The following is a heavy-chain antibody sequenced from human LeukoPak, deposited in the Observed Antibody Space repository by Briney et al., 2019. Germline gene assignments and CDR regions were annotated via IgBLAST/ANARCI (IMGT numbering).Heavy chain of an antibody. J-gene: IGHJ4*02. Sequence: GGSLRLSCEGSGFTFSDYWMGWVRQAPGKGLEWVANINEDGSNKWHLGSVKGRFTVSRDNARNSLYLQMNSLRVEDTAVYYCTRVIVAVPGYFDYFDFWGQGVLVTVSS. V-gene: IGHV3-7*01. CDR1: GFTFSDYW. CDR3: TRVIVAVPGYFDYFDF. D-gene: IGHD6-19*01. CDR2: INEDGSNK.